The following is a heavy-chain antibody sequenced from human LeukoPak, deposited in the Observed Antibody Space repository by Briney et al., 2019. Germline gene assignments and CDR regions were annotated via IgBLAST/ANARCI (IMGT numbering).Heavy chain of an antibody. J-gene: IGHJ4*02. D-gene: IGHD1-26*01. CDR2: IYYSGST. Sequence: SETLSLTCTVSGGSISSYYWSWIRQPPGKGLEWIGYIYYSGSTNYNPSLKSRVTISVDTSKNQFSLKLSSVTAADTAVYYCARNSEWELLEFDYWGQGTLVTVSS. CDR3: ARNSEWELLEFDY. V-gene: IGHV4-59*01. CDR1: GGSISSYY.